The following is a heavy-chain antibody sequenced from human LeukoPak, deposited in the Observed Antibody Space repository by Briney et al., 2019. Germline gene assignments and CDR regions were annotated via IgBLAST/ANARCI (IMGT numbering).Heavy chain of an antibody. Sequence: ASVTVSCKASGYTFTSYGISWVRQAPGQGLEWMGWISAYNGNTNYAQKPQGRVTMTTDTSTSTAYMELRSLRSDDTAVYYCARQLTRLVVYFQHWGQGTLVTVSS. CDR1: GYTFTSYG. CDR2: ISAYNGNT. CDR3: ARQLTRLVVYFQH. J-gene: IGHJ1*01. V-gene: IGHV1-18*01. D-gene: IGHD1-1*01.